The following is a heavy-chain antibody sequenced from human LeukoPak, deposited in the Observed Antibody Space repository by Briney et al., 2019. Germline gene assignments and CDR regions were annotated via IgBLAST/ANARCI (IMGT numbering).Heavy chain of an antibody. CDR1: GFTFSSYA. CDR2: ISYDGSNK. J-gene: IGHJ4*02. D-gene: IGHD3-22*01. V-gene: IGHV3-30-3*01. Sequence: GGSLRLSCAASGFTFSSYAMHWVRQAPGKGLEWVAVISYDGSNKYYADSVKGRITISRDNSKNTLYLQMNSLRAEDTAVYYCARDGYDSSGLFDYWGQGTLVTVSS. CDR3: ARDGYDSSGLFDY.